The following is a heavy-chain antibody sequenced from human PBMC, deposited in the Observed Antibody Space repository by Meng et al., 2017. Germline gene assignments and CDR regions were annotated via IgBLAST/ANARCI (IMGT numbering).Heavy chain of an antibody. Sequence: VSVKVSCKASGYTFTSYAMNWVRQAPGQGLEWMGWINTNTGNPTYAQGFTGRFVFSLDTSVSTAYLQISSLKAEDTAVYYCARDVTWGSTSCSDYWGQGTLVTVSS. D-gene: IGHD2-2*01. CDR2: INTNTGNP. V-gene: IGHV7-4-1*02. J-gene: IGHJ4*02. CDR1: GYTFTSYA. CDR3: ARDVTWGSTSCSDY.